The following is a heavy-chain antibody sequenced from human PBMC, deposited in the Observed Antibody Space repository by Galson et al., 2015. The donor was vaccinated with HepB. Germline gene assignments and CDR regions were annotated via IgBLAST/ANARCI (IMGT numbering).Heavy chain of an antibody. J-gene: IGHJ4*02. CDR2: INNDGGGA. CDR3: ATRDWGLVLGG. D-gene: IGHD2-21*01. V-gene: IGHV3-23*01. Sequence: SLRPSCAASGFTFSSHAMNWVRQAPGKGLEWVSGINNDGGGAKHADSVKGRFSISRDNSRNTLYLQMNTLRVEDTAVYYCATRDWGLVLGGWGQGSLVTVSS. CDR1: GFTFSSHA.